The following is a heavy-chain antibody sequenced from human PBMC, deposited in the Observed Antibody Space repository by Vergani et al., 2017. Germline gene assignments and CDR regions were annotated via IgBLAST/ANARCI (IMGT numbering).Heavy chain of an antibody. CDR1: GGSFSGYY. CDR3: ARGHQIDY. J-gene: IGHJ4*02. V-gene: IGHV4-34*01. Sequence: QVQLHQWGAGLLKPSETLSLTCAVYGGSFSGYYWSWIRQPPGKGLEWIGEINHSGSTNYNPSLKSRVTISVDTSKNQFSLKLSSVTAADTAVYYFARGHQIDYWGQGTLVTVSS. CDR2: INHSGST.